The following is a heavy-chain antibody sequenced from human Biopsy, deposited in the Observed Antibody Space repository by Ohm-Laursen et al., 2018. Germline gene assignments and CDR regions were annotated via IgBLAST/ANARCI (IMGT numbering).Heavy chain of an antibody. CDR1: GFIFSTYS. CDR3: ARGSDSDY. CDR2: ISSSSSPI. J-gene: IGHJ4*02. Sequence: SLRLSCADSGFIFSTYSMNWVRQAPGKGLAWVSYISSSSSPIYYADSVKGRFTISRDNAKNSLSLQMNSLRAEDTAVYYCARGSDSDYWGQGTLVTVSS. V-gene: IGHV3-48*01.